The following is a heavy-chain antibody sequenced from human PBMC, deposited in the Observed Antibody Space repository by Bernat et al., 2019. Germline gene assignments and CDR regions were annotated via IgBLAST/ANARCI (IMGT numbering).Heavy chain of an antibody. J-gene: IGHJ4*02. Sequence: EVQLVESGGGLVQPGGSLKLSCAASGFTFSGSAMHWVRQASGKGLEWVGRIRSKANSYATAYAASVKGRFTISRDDSKNTAYLQMNSLKTEDTAVYYCTRHVGTAVTNDYWGQGTLVTVSS. CDR1: GFTFSGSA. CDR3: TRHVGTAVTNDY. V-gene: IGHV3-73*01. D-gene: IGHD6-19*01. CDR2: IRSKANSYAT.